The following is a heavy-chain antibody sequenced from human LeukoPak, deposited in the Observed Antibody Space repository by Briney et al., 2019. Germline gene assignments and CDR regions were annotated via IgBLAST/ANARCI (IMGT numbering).Heavy chain of an antibody. CDR3: ARGEAVLTHFDY. J-gene: IGHJ4*02. CDR1: GYTFTDYY. V-gene: IGHV1-2*02. CDR2: INPNSGDT. Sequence: GASVKVSCKASGYTFTDYYIHWVRQAPGQGLEWMGWINPNSGDTNYAQKFQGRVIMTRDTSISTAYMEVSRLRSDDTAVYYCARGEAVLTHFDYWGQGTLVTVSS.